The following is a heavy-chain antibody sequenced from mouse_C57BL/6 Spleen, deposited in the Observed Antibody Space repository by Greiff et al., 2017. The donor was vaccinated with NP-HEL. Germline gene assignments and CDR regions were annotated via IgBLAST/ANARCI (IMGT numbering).Heavy chain of an antibody. Sequence: EVQVVESGGDLVKPGGSLKLSCAASGFTFSSYGMSWVRQTPDKRLEWVATISSGGSYTYYPDSVKGRVTISRDNAKNTLYLQMSSLKSEDTAMYYCANYYGSSYAMDYWGQGTSVTVSS. CDR1: GFTFSSYG. CDR2: ISSGGSYT. J-gene: IGHJ4*01. V-gene: IGHV5-6*01. CDR3: ANYYGSSYAMDY. D-gene: IGHD1-1*01.